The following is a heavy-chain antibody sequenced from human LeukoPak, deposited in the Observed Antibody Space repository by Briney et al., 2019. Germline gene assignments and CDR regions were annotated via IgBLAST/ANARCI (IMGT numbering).Heavy chain of an antibody. J-gene: IGHJ6*03. CDR2: IRYDASNK. CDR1: GFIFSDYG. D-gene: IGHD3-3*01. V-gene: IGHV3-30*02. CDR3: ARGVLRFLEWSLLGDYIDV. Sequence: GGSLRLSCAASGFIFSDYGIHWVRQAPGKGLEWVTFIRYDASNKYYSDSVRGRFTVSRDNSKSILYLQMNSLRAEDTAMYYCARGVLRFLEWSLLGDYIDVWGKGTTVTVSS.